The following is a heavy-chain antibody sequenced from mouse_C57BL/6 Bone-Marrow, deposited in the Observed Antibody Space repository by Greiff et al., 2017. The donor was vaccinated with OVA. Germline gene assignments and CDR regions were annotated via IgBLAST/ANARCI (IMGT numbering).Heavy chain of an antibody. D-gene: IGHD4-1*01. J-gene: IGHJ2*01. CDR3: ARASWDGMDY. CDR2: INPSSGYT. Sequence: QVQLQQSGAELVRPGASVKMSCKASGYTFTSYTMHWVKQRPGQGLEWIGYINPSSGYTKYNQKFKDKATLTADKSSSTAYMQLSSLTSEDSAVYCCARASWDGMDYWGQGTTLTVSS. V-gene: IGHV1-4*01. CDR1: GYTFTSYT.